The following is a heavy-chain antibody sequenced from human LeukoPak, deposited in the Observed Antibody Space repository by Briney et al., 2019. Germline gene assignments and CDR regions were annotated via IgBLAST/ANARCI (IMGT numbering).Heavy chain of an antibody. CDR2: IYYSGST. J-gene: IGHJ4*02. V-gene: IGHV4-59*01. CDR3: ARDSAGPNYYDSSGFDY. Sequence: SETLSLTCTVSGGSISSYYWSWIRQPPGKGLEWIGYIYYSGSTNYNPSLKSRVTISVDTSKNQFSLKLSSVTAADTAVYYCARDSAGPNYYDSSGFDYWGQGTLVTVSS. CDR1: GGSISSYY. D-gene: IGHD3-22*01.